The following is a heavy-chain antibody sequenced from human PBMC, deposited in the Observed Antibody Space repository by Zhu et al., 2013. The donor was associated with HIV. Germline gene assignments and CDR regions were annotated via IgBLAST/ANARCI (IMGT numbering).Heavy chain of an antibody. V-gene: IGHV1-2*04. J-gene: IGHJ6*02. CDR1: GYTFTDYY. Sequence: QVQLVQSGAEVKEPGASVKVSCKASGYTFTDYYIHWVRQAPGHGLEWMGWINTDDGGTNYAQKFQDSVTMTRDTSVSTAFMELRRLTSDDTAVYFCARNFRWSVPYGMDVWGQGTTVIVSS. CDR3: ARNFRWSVPYGMDV. D-gene: IGHD2-15*01. CDR2: INTDDGGT.